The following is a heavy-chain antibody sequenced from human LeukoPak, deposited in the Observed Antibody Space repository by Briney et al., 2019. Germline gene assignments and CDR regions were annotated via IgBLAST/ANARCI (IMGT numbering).Heavy chain of an antibody. D-gene: IGHD1-26*01. CDR3: AREKGGSYHPFDY. V-gene: IGHV3-11*05. CDR2: ISSSSSDT. CDR1: GFTFSDYY. J-gene: IGHJ4*02. Sequence: KPGGSLRLSCAASGFTFSDYYMTWIRQAPGKGLEWVSYISSSSSDTNYADSVKGRFTITRDNAKNSLYLQMNSLRAEDTALYYCAREKGGSYHPFDYWGQGTLVTVSS.